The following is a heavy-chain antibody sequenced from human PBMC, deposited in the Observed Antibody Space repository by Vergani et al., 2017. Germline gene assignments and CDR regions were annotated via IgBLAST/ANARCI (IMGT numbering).Heavy chain of an antibody. D-gene: IGHD3-10*01. CDR3: ARDFLVRGVSNGMDV. CDR2: ISGSGGST. Sequence: EVQLVESGGGLIQPGGSLRLSCAASGFTVSSNYMSWVRQAPGKGLEWVSVISGSGGSTYYADSVKGRVTISRDNSKNTLYLQMNSLRAEDTALYHCARDFLVRGVSNGMDVWGQGTTVTVSS. CDR1: GFTVSSNY. J-gene: IGHJ6*02. V-gene: IGHV3-53*01.